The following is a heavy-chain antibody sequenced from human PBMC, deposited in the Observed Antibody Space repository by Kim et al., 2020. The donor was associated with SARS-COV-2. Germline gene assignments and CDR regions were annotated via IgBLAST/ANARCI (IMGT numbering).Heavy chain of an antibody. V-gene: IGHV3-7*01. J-gene: IGHJ4*02. CDR1: GFTFSSYW. CDR2: IKQDGSEK. D-gene: IGHD6-19*01. CDR3: ARSYSSGWFITPFDY. Sequence: GGSLRLSCAASGFTFSSYWMSWVRQAPGKGLEWVANIKQDGSEKYYVDSVKGRFTISRDNAKNSLYLQMNSLRAEDTAVYYCARSYSSGWFITPFDYWGQGTLVTVSS.